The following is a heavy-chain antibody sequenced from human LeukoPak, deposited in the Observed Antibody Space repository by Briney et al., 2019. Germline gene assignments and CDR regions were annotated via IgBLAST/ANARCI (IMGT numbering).Heavy chain of an antibody. V-gene: IGHV1-2*02. Sequence: GASVTVSCKASGYTFTGYYMHWVRQAPGQGLEWMGWINPNSGGTNYAQKFQGRVTMTRDTSISTAYMELSRLRSDDTAVYYCARENYGDSGGLDYWGRGTLVTVS. CDR3: ARENYGDSGGLDY. CDR1: GYTFTGYY. J-gene: IGHJ4*02. D-gene: IGHD4-17*01. CDR2: INPNSGGT.